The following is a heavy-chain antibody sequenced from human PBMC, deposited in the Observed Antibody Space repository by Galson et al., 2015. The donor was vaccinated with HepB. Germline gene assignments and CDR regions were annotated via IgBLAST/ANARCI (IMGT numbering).Heavy chain of an antibody. D-gene: IGHD1-26*01. J-gene: IGHJ3*02. CDR1: GFPFSSYG. V-gene: IGHV3-33*01. CDR3: ARDSAVGATTQGDDAFDI. Sequence: SLRLSCAASGFPFSSYGMHWVRQAPGKGLEWVAVIWYDGSNKYYADSVKGRFTISRDNSKNTLYLQMNSLRAEDTAVYYCARDSAVGATTQGDDAFDIWGQGTMITVSS. CDR2: IWYDGSNK.